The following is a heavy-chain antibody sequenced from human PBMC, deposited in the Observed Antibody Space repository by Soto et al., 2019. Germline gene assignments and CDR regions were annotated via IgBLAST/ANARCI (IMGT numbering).Heavy chain of an antibody. V-gene: IGHV4-30-2*01. CDR2: IYHSGST. Sequence: QLQLQESGSGLVTPSQTLSLTCAVSGGSISSGGYSWNWIRQPPGKGLEWIGNIYHSGSTYYNASLKRRVTLSVDRSKNQCSLKLSSVTAADTAVYYCGRGDYANAFDIWGQGTMVTVSS. D-gene: IGHD4-17*01. CDR3: GRGDYANAFDI. CDR1: GGSISSGGYS. J-gene: IGHJ3*02.